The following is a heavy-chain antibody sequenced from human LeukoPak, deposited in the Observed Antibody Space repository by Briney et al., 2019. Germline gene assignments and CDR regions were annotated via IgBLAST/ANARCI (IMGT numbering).Heavy chain of an antibody. J-gene: IGHJ4*02. Sequence: ASVKVSCKASGYTFTSYAMHWVRQAPGQRLEWKGWINAGNGNTKYSQKFQGRVTITRDTSASTAYMELSSLRSEDTAVYYCAREAKQWLVPQYYFDYWGQGTLVTVSS. CDR2: INAGNGNT. CDR3: AREAKQWLVPQYYFDY. D-gene: IGHD6-19*01. CDR1: GYTFTSYA. V-gene: IGHV1-3*01.